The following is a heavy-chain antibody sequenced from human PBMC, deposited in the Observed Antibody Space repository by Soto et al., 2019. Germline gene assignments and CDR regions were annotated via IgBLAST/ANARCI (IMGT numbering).Heavy chain of an antibody. D-gene: IGHD3-16*01. V-gene: IGHV4-59*01. CDR3: AGGERIDRGATSSEY. J-gene: IGHJ4*02. CDR2: IYYSGST. CDR1: GGSISSYY. Sequence: SETLSLTCTVSGGSISSYYWSWIRQPPGKGLEWIGYIYYSGSTNYNPSLQSRVTISVDTSKNQFSLKLSSVTAADTAVYYCAGGERIDRGATSSEYWGQGTLVTVSS.